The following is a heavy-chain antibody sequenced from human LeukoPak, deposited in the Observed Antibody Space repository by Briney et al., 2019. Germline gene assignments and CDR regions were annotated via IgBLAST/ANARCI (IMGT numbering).Heavy chain of an antibody. CDR3: ARGIAAAGIRGWFDP. CDR2: IDWDDDK. Sequence: SGPALMKPTPTLTLTCTFSGFSLRTSGMCVSWIRQPPGKALEWLSRIDWDDDKYYSTSLKTRLTISKDTSKNQVVLTMTNMDPVDTATYYCARGIAAAGIRGWFDPWGQGTLVTVSS. CDR1: GFSLRTSGMC. V-gene: IGHV2-70*11. J-gene: IGHJ5*02. D-gene: IGHD6-13*01.